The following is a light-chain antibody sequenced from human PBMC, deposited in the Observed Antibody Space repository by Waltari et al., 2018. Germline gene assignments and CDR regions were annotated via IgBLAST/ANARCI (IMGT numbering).Light chain of an antibody. CDR1: KLGDKY. Sequence: SYVLTQPPSVSVSPGQTASITCSGDKLGDKYPFWYQQKSGQSPVLVIFQDNKRPSGIPGRFSGSNSGNTATLTISGTQAMDEADYYCQAWDSNTGEVFGGGTKLTVL. CDR3: QAWDSNTGEV. V-gene: IGLV3-1*01. CDR2: QDN. J-gene: IGLJ2*01.